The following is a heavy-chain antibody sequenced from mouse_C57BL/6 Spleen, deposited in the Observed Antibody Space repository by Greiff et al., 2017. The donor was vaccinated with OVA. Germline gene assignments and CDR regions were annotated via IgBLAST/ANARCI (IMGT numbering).Heavy chain of an antibody. CDR3: YYSGNSDDAMDY. D-gene: IGHD1-1*01. CDR2: IDPSDSYT. CDR1: GYTFTSYW. V-gene: IGHV1-50*01. Sequence: QVQLQQPGAELVKPGASVKLSCKASGYTFTSYWMQWVKQRPGQGLEWIGEIDPSDSYTTYNQKFKGKTTLTVDTSSSAAYMQLSSLTSEDSAVYYCYYSGNSDDAMDYWGQGTSVTVAS. J-gene: IGHJ4*01.